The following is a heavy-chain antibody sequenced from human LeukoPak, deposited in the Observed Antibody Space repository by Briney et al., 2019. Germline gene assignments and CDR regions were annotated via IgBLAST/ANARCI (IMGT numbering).Heavy chain of an antibody. V-gene: IGHV3-23*01. CDR2: ISGSGGST. CDR3: AKGISSSWYRFDY. CDR1: GFTFSSYA. Sequence: GGSLRLSCAASGFTFSSYAMSRVRQAPGKGLEWVSAISGSGGSTYYADSVKGRFTISRDNSKNTLYLQMNSLRAEDTAVYYCAKGISSSWYRFDYWGQGTLVTVSS. J-gene: IGHJ4*02. D-gene: IGHD6-13*01.